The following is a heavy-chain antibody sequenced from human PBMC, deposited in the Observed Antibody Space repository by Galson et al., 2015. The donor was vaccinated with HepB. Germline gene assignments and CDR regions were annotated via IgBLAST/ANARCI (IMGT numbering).Heavy chain of an antibody. CDR3: ARGYSSSWYGEDY. Sequence: SLRLSCAASGFTFSSYSMNWVRQAPGKGLEWVSSISSSSSYIYYADSVKGRFTISRDNAKNSLYLQMNSLRAEDTAVYYCARGYSSSWYGEDYWGQGTLVTVSS. CDR2: ISSSSSYI. J-gene: IGHJ4*02. CDR1: GFTFSSYS. D-gene: IGHD6-13*01. V-gene: IGHV3-21*01.